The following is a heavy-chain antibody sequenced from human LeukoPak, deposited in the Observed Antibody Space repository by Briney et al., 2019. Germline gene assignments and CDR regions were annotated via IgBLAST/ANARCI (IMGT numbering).Heavy chain of an antibody. CDR2: ISSSSTYI. V-gene: IGHV3-21*01. D-gene: IGHD2-21*02. J-gene: IGHJ3*01. Sequence: GGSLRLSCAASGFTLNSYSMNWVRQAPGRGLEWVSSISSSSTYIYYADSVKGRFTISRDNAKNSLFLQMNSLRAEDTAVYFCARSAKCGGDCCADALDVWGQGTTVTVSS. CDR1: GFTLNSYS. CDR3: ARSAKCGGDCCADALDV.